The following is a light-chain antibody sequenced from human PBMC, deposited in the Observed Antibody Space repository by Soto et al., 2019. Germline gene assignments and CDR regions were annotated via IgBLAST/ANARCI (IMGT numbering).Light chain of an antibody. CDR2: DVA. CDR3: VSYTSSTTYV. J-gene: IGLJ1*01. V-gene: IGLV2-14*03. Sequence: QSALPQPASVSDSPGQSITISCTGTSSDVGGSNFVSWYQQHPGKPPKLIIYDVANRPSGVSNRFSGSKSGSTASLIISRLQTEDEADYYCVSYTSSTTYVFGTGTRSPS. CDR1: SSDVGGSNF.